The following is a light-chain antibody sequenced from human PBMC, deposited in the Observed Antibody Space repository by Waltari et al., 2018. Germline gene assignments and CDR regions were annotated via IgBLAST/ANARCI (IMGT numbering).Light chain of an antibody. CDR1: QSVGRY. Sequence: EIVLTPSPGTLSLSPGDRATLSCRASQSVGRYLAWDQQKPGQAPRLLIYGASSRATGIPDRFSGSGSGTDFSLTISRLEPEDFAVYYCQNHERLPAVFGQGTKVEIK. J-gene: IGKJ1*01. CDR3: QNHERLPAV. CDR2: GAS. V-gene: IGKV3-20*01.